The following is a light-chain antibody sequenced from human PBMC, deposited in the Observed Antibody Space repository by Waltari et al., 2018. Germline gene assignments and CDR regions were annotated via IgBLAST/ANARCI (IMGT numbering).Light chain of an antibody. CDR3: AAWDDNLNGVV. J-gene: IGLJ2*01. V-gene: IGLV1-44*01. Sequence: QSVVTQPPSASGTPGQRVTISCSGGSSNIGSNPVNWYQQLPGTAPKLLIYNNDQPPSGVPVRFSGSKSGTSASLAISGLQSEDEADYYCAAWDDNLNGVVFGGGTKLSVL. CDR1: SSNIGSNP. CDR2: NND.